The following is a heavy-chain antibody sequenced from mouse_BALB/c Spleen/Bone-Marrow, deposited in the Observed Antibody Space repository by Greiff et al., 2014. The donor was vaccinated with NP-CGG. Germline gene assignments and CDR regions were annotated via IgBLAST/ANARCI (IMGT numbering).Heavy chain of an antibody. Sequence: EVQLVESGPELVKPGASVKISCKASGYTFTDYNMHWVKQSHGKSLEWIGYIHPYNGGTGYNQKFKSKATLTVDNSSSTAYMELRSLTSEDSAVYHCARRAGGWYFDVWGAGTTVTVSS. D-gene: IGHD3-1*01. V-gene: IGHV1S29*02. CDR1: GYTFTDYN. CDR2: IHPYNGGT. CDR3: ARRAGGWYFDV. J-gene: IGHJ1*01.